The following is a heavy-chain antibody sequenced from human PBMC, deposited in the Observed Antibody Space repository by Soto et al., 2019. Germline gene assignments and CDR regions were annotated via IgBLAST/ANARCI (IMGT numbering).Heavy chain of an antibody. V-gene: IGHV1-3*01. CDR2: IIVGDGNT. CDR1: GYTFTRYA. CDR3: ARPGTAVLHQDYFDP. J-gene: IGHJ5*02. Sequence: QVQLVQSGAEVKKPGASVKVSCRASGYTFTRYAIHWLRQAPGQRLEWVGYIIVGDGNTKYSQKFQGRVTITRDTSASTAYMRLSSLRPEDTAVYYCARPGTAVLHQDYFDPWGQGTLVTVSS. D-gene: IGHD3-10*01.